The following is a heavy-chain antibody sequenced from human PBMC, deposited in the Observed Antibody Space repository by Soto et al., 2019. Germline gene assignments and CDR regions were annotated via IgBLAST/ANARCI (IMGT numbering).Heavy chain of an antibody. CDR2: ITPVFGTA. J-gene: IGHJ5*02. CDR3: ARSLEGTTVTNWFDP. Sequence: QVQLVQSGAEVKKPGSSVKVSCKASADTFNSYSLSWLRQAPGQRLEWMGGITPVFGTADYAQSFEDRLTITADDSTSTVYMELSSLRSDDTAGYYCARSLEGTTVTNWFDPGGQGALFTVSS. CDR1: ADTFNSYS. V-gene: IGHV1-69*01. D-gene: IGHD4-17*01.